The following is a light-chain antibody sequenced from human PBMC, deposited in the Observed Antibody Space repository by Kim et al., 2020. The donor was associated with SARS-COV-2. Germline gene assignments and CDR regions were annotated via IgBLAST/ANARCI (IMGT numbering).Light chain of an antibody. J-gene: IGKJ1*01. CDR3: QQDYNLRT. CDR2: GAS. CDR1: QSVNSSY. V-gene: IGKV3D-7*01. Sequence: PGERVTLSCRASQSVNSSYLTWYQQKPGQAPRLLISGASTRDTSIPARFSGSVSGTDFTLTISSLQPEDFAVYYCQQDYNLRTFGQGTKVDIK.